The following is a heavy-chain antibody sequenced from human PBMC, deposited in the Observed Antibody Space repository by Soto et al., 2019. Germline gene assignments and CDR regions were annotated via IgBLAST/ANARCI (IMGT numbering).Heavy chain of an antibody. V-gene: IGHV4-59*01. CDR3: ARAHCSDGSCPFDF. D-gene: IGHD2-15*01. CDR1: GGSISSFH. Sequence: SETLSLTCTVSGGSISSFHWSWIRQPPGKALEWIGYFYYTGGTGATNYNPSLNSRVTISLDASTKQFSLKLTSVTAADTAVYYCARAHCSDGSCPFDFWGQGILVTV. CDR2: FYYTGGTGAT. J-gene: IGHJ4*02.